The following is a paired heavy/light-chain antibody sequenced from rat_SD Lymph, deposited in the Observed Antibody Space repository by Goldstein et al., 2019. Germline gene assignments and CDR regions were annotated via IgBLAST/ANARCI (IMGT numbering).Light chain of an antibody. CDR3: LQHNSWPRT. V-gene: IGKV22S4*01. J-gene: IGKJ1*01. Sequence: DIQMTQSPSFLSASVGDRVTINCKASQNINRYLNWYQQKLGEAPKLLIYNANSLQTGIPSRFSGSGSGTDFTLTISSLQPEDVATYFCLQHNSWPRTFGGGTKLELK. CDR2: NAN. CDR1: QNINRY.
Heavy chain of an antibody. V-gene: IGHV5-62*01. J-gene: IGHJ1*01. CDR3: AREHPLGWYFDF. D-gene: IGHD3-2*01. CDR1: GFTFSSYG. Sequence: VQLVESGGGLVQPGKSLKLSCSASGFTFSSYGMHWIRQAPGKGLDWVAYISSSSGTVYADAVKGRFTISRDNAKNTLYLQLNSLKSEDTAIYYCAREHPLGWYFDFWGPGTMVTVSS. CDR2: ISSSSGT.